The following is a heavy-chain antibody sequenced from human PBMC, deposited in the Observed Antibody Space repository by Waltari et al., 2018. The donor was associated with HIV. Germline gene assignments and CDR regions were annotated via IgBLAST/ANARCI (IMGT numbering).Heavy chain of an antibody. J-gene: IGHJ4*02. CDR3: ATSRTFDY. CDR1: GFTLRSYW. Sequence: EVQLVASGGGLVQPGGSLRLSCAASGFTLRSYWMSWVRQASGKGLEWVANIKQDGSEKYYVDSVKGRFTISRDNAKNSLYLQMNSLRAEDTAVYYCATSRTFDYWGQGTLVTVSS. V-gene: IGHV3-7*01. CDR2: IKQDGSEK.